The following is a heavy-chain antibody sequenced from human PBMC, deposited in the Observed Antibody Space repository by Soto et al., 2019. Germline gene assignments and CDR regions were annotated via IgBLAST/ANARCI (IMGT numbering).Heavy chain of an antibody. V-gene: IGHV1-8*01. CDR1: GYTFTSYD. CDR2: MNPNSGNT. J-gene: IGHJ4*02. CDR3: AAGTYYYDSSGYRYFDY. Sequence: ASVKVSCKASGYTFTSYDINWVRQATGQELEWMGWMNPNSGNTGYAQKFQGRVTMTEDTSTDTAYMELSSLRSEDTAVYYCAAGTYYYDSSGYRYFDYWGQGTLVTVSS. D-gene: IGHD3-22*01.